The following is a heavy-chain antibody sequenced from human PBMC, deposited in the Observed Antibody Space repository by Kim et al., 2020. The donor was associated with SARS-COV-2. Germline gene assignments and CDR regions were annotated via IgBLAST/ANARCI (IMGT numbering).Heavy chain of an antibody. J-gene: IGHJ3*02. Sequence: SETLSLTCTVSGGSISSSSYYWGWIRQPPGKGLEWIGSIYYSGSTYYNPSLKSRVTISVDTSKNRFSLKLSSVTAADTAVYYCASSDQISTSSDDAFDIWGQGTMVTVSS. CDR3: ASSDQISTSSDDAFDI. V-gene: IGHV4-39*01. D-gene: IGHD2-2*01. CDR1: GGSISSSSYY. CDR2: IYYSGST.